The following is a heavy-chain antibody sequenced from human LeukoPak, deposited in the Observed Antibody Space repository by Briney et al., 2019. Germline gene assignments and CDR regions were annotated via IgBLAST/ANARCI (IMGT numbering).Heavy chain of an antibody. Sequence: SETLSLTCTVSGGSINSYYWGWIRQPPGKGLEWIGSIYHSGSTYYNPSLKSRVTISVDTSKNQFSLKLSSVTAADTAVYYCARVVFVYYGSGSYYNPDYFDYWGQGTLVTVSS. J-gene: IGHJ4*02. CDR2: IYHSGST. CDR3: ARVVFVYYGSGSYYNPDYFDY. CDR1: GGSINSYY. V-gene: IGHV4-38-2*02. D-gene: IGHD3-10*01.